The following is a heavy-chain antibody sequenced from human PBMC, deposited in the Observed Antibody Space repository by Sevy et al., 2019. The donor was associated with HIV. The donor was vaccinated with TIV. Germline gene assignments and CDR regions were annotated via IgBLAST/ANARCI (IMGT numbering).Heavy chain of an antibody. D-gene: IGHD4-17*01. CDR3: AHTSPYGDYVHFDY. J-gene: IGHJ4*02. CDR2: IYWDDDK. CDR1: GFSLSTSGVG. V-gene: IGHV2-5*02. Sequence: SGPTLVNPTQTLTLTCTFSGFSLSTSGVGVGWIRQPPGKALEWLALIYWDDDKRYSPSLKSRLTITKDTSKNQVVLTMTNMDPVGTATYYCAHTSPYGDYVHFDYWGQGTLVTVSS.